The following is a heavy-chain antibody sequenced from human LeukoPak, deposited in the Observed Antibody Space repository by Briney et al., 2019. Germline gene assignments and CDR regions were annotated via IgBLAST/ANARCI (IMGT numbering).Heavy chain of an antibody. D-gene: IGHD6-13*01. J-gene: IGHJ4*02. CDR1: GFTVSNNY. V-gene: IGHV3-66*01. CDR2: IYSGGST. CDR3: ARVTSSSWDYYFDY. Sequence: GGSLRLSCAASGFTVSNNYMSWVRQAPGKGLEWVSVIYSGGSTYYADSVKGRFTISRDNSKNTLYLQMNSLRAEDTAVYYCARVTSSSWDYYFDYWGQGTLVTVSS.